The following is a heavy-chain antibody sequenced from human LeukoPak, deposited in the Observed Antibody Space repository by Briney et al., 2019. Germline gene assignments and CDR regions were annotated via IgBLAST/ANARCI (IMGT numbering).Heavy chain of an antibody. J-gene: IGHJ1*01. CDR2: IYYSGST. V-gene: IGHV4-39*01. CDR1: GGSISSSSYY. D-gene: IGHD1-26*01. CDR3: ARYSGSFTEYFQH. Sequence: PSETLSLTCTVSGGSISSSSYYWGWIRQPPGKGLEWIGSIYYSGSTYYNPSLKSRVTISVDTSKNQFSLKLSSVTAADTAVYYCARYSGSFTEYFQHWGQGTLVTVSS.